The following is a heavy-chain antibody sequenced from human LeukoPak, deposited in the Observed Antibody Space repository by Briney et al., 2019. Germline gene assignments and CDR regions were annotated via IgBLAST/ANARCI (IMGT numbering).Heavy chain of an antibody. J-gene: IGHJ1*01. Sequence: GGSLRLSCAASGFTYSSYAMSWVRQAPGKGLEWVSTISGGGSSTFYADSVKGRFTISRDNSKNTLYLQMSGLRAEDTSVYYGANLIRPAAAYECFHHWGQGTLVTVSS. CDR1: GFTYSSYA. V-gene: IGHV3-23*01. CDR3: ANLIRPAAAYECFHH. CDR2: ISGGGSST. D-gene: IGHD6-13*01.